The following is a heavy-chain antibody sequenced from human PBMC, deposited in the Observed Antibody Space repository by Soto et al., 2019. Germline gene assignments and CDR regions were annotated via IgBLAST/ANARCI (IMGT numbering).Heavy chain of an antibody. V-gene: IGHV5-51*01. D-gene: IGHD6-13*01. CDR2: IYPGDSDT. CDR1: GYSFTRYC. CDR3: ARTAAAGKYYYGVDV. Sequence: GESLKISCKGSGYSFTRYCIGWVRQLPGKGLEWMGIIYPGDSDTRYSPSFQGQVTISADKSISTAYLQWSSLKASDTAIYYCARTAAAGKYYYGVDVWGQGTTVTVSS. J-gene: IGHJ6*02.